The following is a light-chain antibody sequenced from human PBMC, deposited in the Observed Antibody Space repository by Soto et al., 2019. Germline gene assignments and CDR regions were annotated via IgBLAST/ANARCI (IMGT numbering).Light chain of an antibody. CDR3: QQYNNWPLT. J-gene: IGKJ4*01. CDR1: QSISSN. CDR2: GAS. V-gene: IGKV3-15*01. Sequence: EIVMTQSPATLSVSPGERATLSCRASQSISSNFAWYQQKSGQAPRLLIYGASTRATGIPASFSGSGSVTEFTLTISSLQSEDFAVYYCQQYNNWPLTFGGGTKVEIK.